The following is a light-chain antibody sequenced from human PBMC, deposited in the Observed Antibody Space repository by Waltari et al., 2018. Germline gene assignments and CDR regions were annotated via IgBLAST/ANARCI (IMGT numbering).Light chain of an antibody. J-gene: IGKJ1*01. CDR1: KCFSRW. CDR2: DAS. V-gene: IGKV1-5*01. Sequence: DIQMTQSPSTLSASIGDRVTITCRASKCFSRWLAWYQQKPGNAPKVLIYDASSLESGVPSRFSGSGSGTEFTLTISSLQPDDFATYYCQQYTTYSGTFGQGTKVEIK. CDR3: QQYTTYSGT.